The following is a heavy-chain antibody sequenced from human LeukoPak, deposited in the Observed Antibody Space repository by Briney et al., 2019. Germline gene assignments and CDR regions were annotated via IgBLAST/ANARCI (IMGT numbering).Heavy chain of an antibody. J-gene: IGHJ3*02. V-gene: IGHV3-30*18. CDR2: ISYDGSNK. CDR1: GFTFSSYG. CDR3: AKGGQWLVPLGAFDI. D-gene: IGHD6-19*01. Sequence: PGGSLRLSCAASGFTFSSYGMHWVRQAPGKGLEWVAVISYDGSNKYYADSVKGRFTISRDNSKNTPYLQMNSLRAEDTAVYYCAKGGQWLVPLGAFDIWGQGTMVTVSS.